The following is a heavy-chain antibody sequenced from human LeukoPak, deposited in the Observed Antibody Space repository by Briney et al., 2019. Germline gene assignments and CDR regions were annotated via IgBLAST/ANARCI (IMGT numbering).Heavy chain of an antibody. Sequence: GASVKVSCKASGGTFSSYAISWVRQAPGQGLEWMGGIIPIFGTANYAQKFQGRVTITTDESTSTAYMELSSLRSEDTAVYYCARGGSYGDHFDYWGQGTLVTVPS. CDR3: ARGGSYGDHFDY. J-gene: IGHJ4*02. CDR2: IIPIFGTA. V-gene: IGHV1-69*05. CDR1: GGTFSSYA. D-gene: IGHD4-17*01.